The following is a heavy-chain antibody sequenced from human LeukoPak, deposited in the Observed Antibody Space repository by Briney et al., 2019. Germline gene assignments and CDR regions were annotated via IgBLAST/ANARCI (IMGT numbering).Heavy chain of an antibody. J-gene: IGHJ5*02. CDR3: ARAPPYCSSTSCFNWFDP. CDR1: GYTFTSYD. CDR2: MNPNSGNT. D-gene: IGHD2-2*01. Sequence: ASVKVSCKASGYTFTSYDINWVRQATGQGLEWMGWMNPNSGNTGYAQKFQGRVTISADKSTSTAYMELSSLRSEDTAVYYCARAPPYCSSTSCFNWFDPWGQGTLVTVSS. V-gene: IGHV1-8*01.